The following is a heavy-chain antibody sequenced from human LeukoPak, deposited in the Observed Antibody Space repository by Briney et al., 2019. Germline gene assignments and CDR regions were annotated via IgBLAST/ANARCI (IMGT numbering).Heavy chain of an antibody. CDR2: IWYDGSNK. V-gene: IGHV3-33*01. Sequence: GGSRRLSCAASGFTFSSYGMHWVRQAPGKGLEWVAVIWYDGSNKYYADSVKGRFTISRDNSKNTLYLQMNSLRAGDTAVYYCARDQRLAVAGQLDYWGQGTLVTVSS. CDR1: GFTFSSYG. J-gene: IGHJ4*02. D-gene: IGHD6-19*01. CDR3: ARDQRLAVAGQLDY.